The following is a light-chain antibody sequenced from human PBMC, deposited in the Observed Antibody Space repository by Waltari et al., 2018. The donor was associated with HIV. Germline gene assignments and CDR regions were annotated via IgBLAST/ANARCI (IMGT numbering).Light chain of an antibody. CDR3: SSYAGINPVI. V-gene: IGLV2-8*01. CDR2: EVN. Sequence: QSALTQPPSASGSLGQSVTISCTGSSSDVGRYDYVSWYQQHPGKAPPLLIFEVNKRTSGVADGGAGSESGITASLTVSGLQAEYEAEYSCSSYAGINPVIFGGGTTLTVL. J-gene: IGLJ2*01. CDR1: SSDVGRYDY.